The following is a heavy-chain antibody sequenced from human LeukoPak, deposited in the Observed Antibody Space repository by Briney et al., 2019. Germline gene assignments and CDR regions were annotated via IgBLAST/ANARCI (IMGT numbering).Heavy chain of an antibody. V-gene: IGHV3-73*01. CDR3: AYGSGSYYRVDYFDY. Sequence: GGSLRLSCAAYGFTFSGSAMHWVRQASGKGREWVGRIRSKANGYATAYAASVKGRFTISRDDSKNTAYPQMNSLKTEDTAVYYCAYGSGSYYRVDYFDYWGQGTLVTVSS. D-gene: IGHD3-10*01. CDR1: GFTFSGSA. CDR2: IRSKANGYAT. J-gene: IGHJ4*02.